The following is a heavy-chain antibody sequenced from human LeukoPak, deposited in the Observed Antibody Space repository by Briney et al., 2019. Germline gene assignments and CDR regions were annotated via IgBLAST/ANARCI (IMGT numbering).Heavy chain of an antibody. J-gene: IGHJ4*02. CDR1: GFTFSSYG. CDR3: ARDRTTIFGVVLDY. Sequence: PGGSLRLSCAASGFTFSSYGMHWVRQAPGKGLEWVAVISYDGSNKYYADSVKGRFTISGDNAKKSLYLQINSLRAEDTAVYYCARDRTTIFGVVLDYWGQGTLVTVSS. D-gene: IGHD3-3*01. V-gene: IGHV3-30*03. CDR2: ISYDGSNK.